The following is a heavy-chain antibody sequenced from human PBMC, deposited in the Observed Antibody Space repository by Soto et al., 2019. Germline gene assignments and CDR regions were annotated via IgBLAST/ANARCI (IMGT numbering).Heavy chain of an antibody. CDR3: ARVLLVVKRLGAFDI. Sequence: SETLSLTCTVSGGYVSSGSYYWSWIRQPPGKGLEWIGYIYYSGSTNYNPSLKSRVTISVDKSKNQFSLKLSSVTAADTAVYYCARVLLVVKRLGAFDIWGQGTMVTVSS. J-gene: IGHJ3*02. V-gene: IGHV4-61*01. CDR1: GGYVSSGSYY. CDR2: IYYSGST. D-gene: IGHD2-15*01.